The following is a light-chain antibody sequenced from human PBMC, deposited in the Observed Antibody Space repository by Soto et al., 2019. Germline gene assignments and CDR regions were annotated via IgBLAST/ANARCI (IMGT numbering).Light chain of an antibody. V-gene: IGKV3-11*01. CDR3: QQRSNWPPRNT. J-gene: IGKJ2*01. CDR2: DAS. CDR1: QSVSSY. Sequence: EIVLTQSPATLSLSPGERATLFCRASQSVSSYLAWYQQKPGQAPRLLIYDASNRATGIPARFSGSGSGTDFTLTISSLEPEDFAVYYCQQRSNWPPRNTFGQGTKLEIK.